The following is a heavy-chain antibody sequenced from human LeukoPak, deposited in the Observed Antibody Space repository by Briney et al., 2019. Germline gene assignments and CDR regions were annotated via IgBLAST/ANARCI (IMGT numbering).Heavy chain of an antibody. CDR3: AREIAVAGPNIYYYYMDV. CDR2: INPNSGGT. CDR1: GYTFTGYY. D-gene: IGHD6-19*01. V-gene: IGHV1-2*02. J-gene: IGHJ6*03. Sequence: ASVKVSCKASGYTFTGYYMHWVRQAPGQGLEWMGWINPNSGGTNYAQKFQGRVTMTRDMSTSTVYMELSSLRSEDTAVYYCAREIAVAGPNIYYYYMDVWGKGTTVTVSS.